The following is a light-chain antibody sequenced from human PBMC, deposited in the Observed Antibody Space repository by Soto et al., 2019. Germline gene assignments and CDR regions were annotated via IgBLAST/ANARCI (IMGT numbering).Light chain of an antibody. J-gene: IGLJ1*01. CDR1: SSDIGGYNA. Sequence: QSVLAQPASVSGSPGQTITISCTGNSSDIGGYNAVSWYQHHPGKAPKLIIYEVTHRPSGVSDRFSASKPGNTASLTISGLQAVDEADYYCNSFRVSHLYVFGTGTKVTVL. CDR2: EVT. CDR3: NSFRVSHLYV. V-gene: IGLV2-14*01.